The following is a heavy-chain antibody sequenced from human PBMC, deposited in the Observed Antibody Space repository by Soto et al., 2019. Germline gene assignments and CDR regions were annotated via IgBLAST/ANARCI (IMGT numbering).Heavy chain of an antibody. CDR3: ARGGCSGGSCYSGYYYGMDV. Sequence: ASVKVSCKASGYTFTSYAMHWVRQAPGQGLEWMGIINPSGGSTSYAQKFQGRVTMTRDTSTSTVYMELSSLRSEDTAVYYCARGGCSGGSCYSGYYYGMDVWGQGTTVTVSS. J-gene: IGHJ6*02. D-gene: IGHD2-15*01. V-gene: IGHV1-46*01. CDR1: GYTFTSYA. CDR2: INPSGGST.